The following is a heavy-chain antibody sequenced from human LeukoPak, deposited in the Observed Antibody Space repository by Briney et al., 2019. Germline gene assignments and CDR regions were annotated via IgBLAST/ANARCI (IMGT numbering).Heavy chain of an antibody. V-gene: IGHV4-59*11. J-gene: IGHJ4*02. Sequence: VKPSETLSLTCTVSRGFMTSHSWGWVRQPPGKGLEWIGHIHYSGTTSYNPSLKSRVTITSDTSNDQFSLKLSSVTAADTAMYYCARSGVPSFDFWGRGTLVTVSS. CDR3: ARSGVPSFDF. CDR2: IHYSGTT. CDR1: RGFMTSHS. D-gene: IGHD3-10*01.